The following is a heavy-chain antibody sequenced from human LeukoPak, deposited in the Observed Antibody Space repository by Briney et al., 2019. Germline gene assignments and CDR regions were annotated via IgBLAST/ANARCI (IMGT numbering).Heavy chain of an antibody. Sequence: HAGGTLRLSCAASGFTFSSYSMNWVRQAQGKGLEWVSYISSSSSTIYYADSVKGRFTISRDNAKNSLYLQMNSLRAEDTAVYYCARERTSYYFDYWGQGTLVTVSS. J-gene: IGHJ4*02. V-gene: IGHV3-48*01. CDR2: ISSSSSTI. D-gene: IGHD2-15*01. CDR3: ARERTSYYFDY. CDR1: GFTFSSYS.